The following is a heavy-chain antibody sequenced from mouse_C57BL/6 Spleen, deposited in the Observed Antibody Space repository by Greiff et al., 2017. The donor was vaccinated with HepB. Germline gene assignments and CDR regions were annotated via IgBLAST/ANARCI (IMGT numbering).Heavy chain of an antibody. D-gene: IGHD2-1*01. J-gene: IGHJ4*01. CDR1: GYSFTGYY. V-gene: IGHV1-42*01. CDR3: ARSSYGNYDYAMDY. CDR2: INPSNGGT. Sequence: EVKLVESGPELVKPGASVKISCKASGYSFTGYYMNWVKQSPEKSLEWIGEINPSNGGTTYNQKFKAKATLTVDKSSSTAYMQLKSLTSEDSAVYYCARSSYGNYDYAMDYWGQGTSVTVSS.